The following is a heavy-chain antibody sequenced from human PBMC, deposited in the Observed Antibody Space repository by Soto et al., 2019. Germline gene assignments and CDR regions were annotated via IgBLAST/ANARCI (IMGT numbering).Heavy chain of an antibody. CDR2: IIPIFGTA. CDR3: ARDHGIAAPRAFDY. Sequence: QVQLVQSGAEVKKPGSSVKVSCKASVGTFSSYAISCVRQAPGQGREWMGGIIPIFGTANYAKKIQGRVTITADESTSTAYIELSSLRSEDTAVYYCARDHGIAAPRAFDYWGQGTLVTVSS. CDR1: VGTFSSYA. J-gene: IGHJ4*02. D-gene: IGHD6-6*01. V-gene: IGHV1-69*01.